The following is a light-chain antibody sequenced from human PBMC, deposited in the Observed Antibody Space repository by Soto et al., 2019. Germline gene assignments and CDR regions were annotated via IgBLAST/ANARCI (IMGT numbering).Light chain of an antibody. CDR2: GAS. J-gene: IGKJ1*01. Sequence: EIVLTQSPGTLSLSPGERATLSCRASQSVTSSYLAWYQQKPGQAPRLLIYGASRRATDIPDRFSGSGSGTDFTLIISSLQSEDSAVYYCQQYNSWLWTFGQGTKVDIK. CDR3: QQYNSWLWT. CDR1: QSVTSSY. V-gene: IGKV3-20*01.